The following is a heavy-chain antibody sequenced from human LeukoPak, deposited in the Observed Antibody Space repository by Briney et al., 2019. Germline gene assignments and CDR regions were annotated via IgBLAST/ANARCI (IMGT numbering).Heavy chain of an antibody. Sequence: SETLSLTCTVSGGSLSANYWIWMRQPAGKGLEYIGRIYSGESTNYNPSLKSRVTMSEDRSKNQFSLKLTSVTAADTAVYYCARGYCSSTYCYSSMGGYYYYMDVWGKGITVTVSS. V-gene: IGHV4-4*07. CDR2: IYSGEST. CDR1: GGSLSANY. CDR3: ARGYCSSTYCYSSMGGYYYYMDV. J-gene: IGHJ6*03. D-gene: IGHD2-2*01.